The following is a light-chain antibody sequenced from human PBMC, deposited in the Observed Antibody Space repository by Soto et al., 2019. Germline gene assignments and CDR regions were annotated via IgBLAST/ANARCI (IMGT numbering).Light chain of an antibody. CDR2: ASA. J-gene: IGKJ1*01. Sequence: DIQMTQSPSPLSASVGDTVTITCRASHSIDRHLNWYQQRPGKAPKLLVYASASLQSGVPSRFSGSGSGTDFTLTITSLQPEDFETYYCQQSFDNPWTFGQGTKVDIK. CDR3: QQSFDNPWT. CDR1: HSIDRH. V-gene: IGKV1-39*01.